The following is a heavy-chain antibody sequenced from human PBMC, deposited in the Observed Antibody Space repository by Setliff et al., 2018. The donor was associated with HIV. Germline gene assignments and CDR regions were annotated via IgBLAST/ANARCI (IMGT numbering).Heavy chain of an antibody. CDR1: GFTFSSYR. V-gene: IGHV3-23*01. Sequence: PGESLKISCAASGFTFSSYRMNWVRQAPGKGLEWVSAISATAGDTYYADSVKGRFTISRDNSKNTLYLQMDSLRVEDTAVYYCAKDFHDCGDASWFDPWGQGTLVTVSS. J-gene: IGHJ5*02. CDR2: ISATAGDT. D-gene: IGHD4-17*01. CDR3: AKDFHDCGDASWFDP.